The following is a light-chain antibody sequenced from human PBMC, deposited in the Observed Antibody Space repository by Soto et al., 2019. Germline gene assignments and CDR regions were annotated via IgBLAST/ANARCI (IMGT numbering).Light chain of an antibody. J-gene: IGKJ1*01. CDR2: AAS. CDR1: QGIRND. Sequence: AIQMTHSPSSLSASVGDRVTITCRASQGIRNDLGWYQQKPGKAPKLLIYAASSLQSGVPSRFSGSGSGTDLTLRISSLQPEDFATDYCLQDYNYHRTVGQGTKVDIK. V-gene: IGKV1-6*01. CDR3: LQDYNYHRT.